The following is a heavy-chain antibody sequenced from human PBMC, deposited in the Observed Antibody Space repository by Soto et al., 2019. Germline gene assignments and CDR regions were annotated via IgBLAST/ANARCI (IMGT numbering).Heavy chain of an antibody. J-gene: IGHJ5*02. D-gene: IGHD5-18*01. CDR2: IYYNGST. CDR3: ARWDSGYSYGEGQGGWVDP. Sequence: SETLSLTCTVSGGSISSGGYYWSWIRQHPGKGLEWIGYIYYNGSTYYNPSLKSRVTISVDTSKNQFSLKLSSVTAADTAVYYCARWDSGYSYGEGQGGWVDPWGQGTLVTVSS. V-gene: IGHV4-31*03. CDR1: GGSISSGGYY.